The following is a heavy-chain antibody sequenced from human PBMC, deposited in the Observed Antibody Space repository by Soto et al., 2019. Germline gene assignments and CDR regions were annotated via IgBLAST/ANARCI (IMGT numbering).Heavy chain of an antibody. CDR1: GFTFSDYY. J-gene: IGHJ1*01. D-gene: IGHD2-21*02. Sequence: GGSLRLSCAASGFTFSDYYMSWIRQAPGKGLEWVSYISSSSSYTNYADSVKGRFTISRDNAKNSLYLQMNSLRAEDTAVYYCAKLAYCGGDCLSAEYFQHWGQGTLVTVSS. CDR2: ISSSSSYT. CDR3: AKLAYCGGDCLSAEYFQH. V-gene: IGHV3-11*03.